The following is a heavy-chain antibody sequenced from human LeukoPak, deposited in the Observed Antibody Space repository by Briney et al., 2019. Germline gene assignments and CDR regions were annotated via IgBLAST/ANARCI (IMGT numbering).Heavy chain of an antibody. CDR2: IYTSGST. CDR1: GGSISGYY. J-gene: IGHJ4*02. CDR3: ARKGVGCYFDY. Sequence: SETLSLTCTVSGGSISGYYWSWIRQPAGKGLEWIGRIYTSGSTNYNPSLKSRVTVSLDTSKNQFSLKLNSVTAADTAVYYCARKGVGCYFDYWGQGTLVTVSS. V-gene: IGHV4-4*07. D-gene: IGHD1-26*01.